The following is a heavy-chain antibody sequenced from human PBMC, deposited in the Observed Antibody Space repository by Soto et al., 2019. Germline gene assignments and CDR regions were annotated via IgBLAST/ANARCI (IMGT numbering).Heavy chain of an antibody. D-gene: IGHD3-16*01. Sequence: VQLVESGGGLVQPGRSLRLSCAASGFTFDDYAMHWVRQAPGKGLEWVAVISYDGSNKYYADSVKGRFTISRDNSKNTLYLQMNSLRAEDTAVYYCAKGDEVGYGMDVWGQGTTVTVSS. V-gene: IGHV3-30*18. CDR2: ISYDGSNK. CDR3: AKGDEVGYGMDV. J-gene: IGHJ6*02. CDR1: GFTFDDYA.